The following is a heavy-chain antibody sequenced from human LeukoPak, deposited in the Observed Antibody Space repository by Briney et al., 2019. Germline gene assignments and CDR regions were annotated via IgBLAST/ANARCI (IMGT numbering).Heavy chain of an antibody. CDR3: AREYCSSTSCYEEWNWFDP. Sequence: SVKVSCKASGGTFSSYAISWVRQAPGQGLEWMGGIIPIFGTANYAQKFQGRVTITADESTSTAYMELNSLRAEDTAVYYCAREYCSSTSCYEEWNWFDPWGQGTLVTVSS. CDR1: GGTFSSYA. D-gene: IGHD2-2*01. J-gene: IGHJ5*02. V-gene: IGHV1-69*13. CDR2: IIPIFGTA.